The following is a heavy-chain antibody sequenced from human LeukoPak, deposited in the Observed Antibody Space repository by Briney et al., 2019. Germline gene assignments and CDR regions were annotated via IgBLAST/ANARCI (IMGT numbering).Heavy chain of an antibody. V-gene: IGHV4-61*02. J-gene: IGHJ4*02. Sequence: RPSETLSLTCAISGASIASGSYHWDWIRQPAGSRPEYMGRISAGGRTNYNPSLKSRLTISMDTSKNHVSLRLSSVTAADTAVYYCAGAQKLRAVLRFLEWLLPFHYWGQGTLVTVSS. CDR3: AGAQKLRAVLRFLEWLLPFHY. D-gene: IGHD3-3*01. CDR1: GASIASGSYH. CDR2: ISAGGRT.